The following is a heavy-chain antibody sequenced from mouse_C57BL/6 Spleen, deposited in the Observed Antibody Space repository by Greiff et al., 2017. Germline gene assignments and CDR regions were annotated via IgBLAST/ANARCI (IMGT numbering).Heavy chain of an antibody. Sequence: QVQLQQPGAELVKPGASVKMSCKASGYTFTSYWITWVKQRPGQGLEWIGDIYPGSGSTNYNEKFKSKATLSVDTSSSTAYMQLSSLTSEDAAVDYCARRRDYGYDDGYYFDYWGQGTTLTVSS. V-gene: IGHV1-55*01. CDR2: IYPGSGST. CDR3: ARRRDYGYDDGYYFDY. J-gene: IGHJ2*01. D-gene: IGHD2-2*01. CDR1: GYTFTSYW.